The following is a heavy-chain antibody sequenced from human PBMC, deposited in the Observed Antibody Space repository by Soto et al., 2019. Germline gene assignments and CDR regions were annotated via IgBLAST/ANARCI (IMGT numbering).Heavy chain of an antibody. CDR1: GFTFSNAW. V-gene: IGHV3-15*01. D-gene: IGHD2-15*01. J-gene: IGHJ4*02. Sequence: EVQLVESGGGLVKPGGSLRLSXXASGFTFSNAWMNWVRQSPGKGLEWVGRIRSKADGGTTDYAALVEGRFTISREDSKNTLYLQMNSLKRAVTAVYFCTADDTVADAKVAYWGQGNLVNVSS. CDR3: TADDTVADAKVAY. CDR2: IRSKADGGTT.